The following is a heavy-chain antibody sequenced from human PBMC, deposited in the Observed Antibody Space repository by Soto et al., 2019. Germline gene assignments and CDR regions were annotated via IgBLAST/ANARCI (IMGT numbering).Heavy chain of an antibody. CDR1: GGSFSGYY. D-gene: IGHD3-10*01. CDR2: INHSGST. J-gene: IGHJ6*03. V-gene: IGHV4-34*01. CDR3: ARGLTYYYGSGSYGYMDV. Sequence: SETLSLTCAVYGGSFSGYYWNWIRQPPGKGLEWIGEINHSGSTNYNPSLKSRVTISVDTSKNQFSLKLSSVTAADTAVYYCARGLTYYYGSGSYGYMDVWGKGTTVTVSS.